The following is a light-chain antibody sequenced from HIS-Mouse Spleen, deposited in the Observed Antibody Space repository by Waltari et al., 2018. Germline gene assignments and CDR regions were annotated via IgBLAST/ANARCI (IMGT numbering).Light chain of an antibody. CDR2: AAS. CDR3: QQLNSYPPT. V-gene: IGKV1-9*01. CDR1: QGISSY. J-gene: IGKJ1*01. Sequence: DIQLTQSPSFLSASVGDRVTITCRASQGISSYLAWYQQKPGKAPKLLIYAASTLQSGVPSRFSGSGSGTEFILTISSLQSEDFATYYCQQLNSYPPTFGQGTKVEIK.